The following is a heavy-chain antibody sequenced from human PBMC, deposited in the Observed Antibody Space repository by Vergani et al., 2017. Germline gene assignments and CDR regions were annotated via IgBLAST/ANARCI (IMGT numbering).Heavy chain of an antibody. J-gene: IGHJ6*02. CDR1: GGSFSGYY. V-gene: IGHV4-34*01. CDR3: ARGRATYYYDSSGYYVWSYGMDV. D-gene: IGHD3-22*01. Sequence: QVQLQQWGAGLLKPSETLSLTCAVYGGSFSGYYWSWIRQPPGKGLGWIGEINHSGSTNYNPSLKSRVNRSVDTSKNQFSLKLSSVTAADTAVYYCARGRATYYYDSSGYYVWSYGMDVWGQGTTVTVSS. CDR2: INHSGST.